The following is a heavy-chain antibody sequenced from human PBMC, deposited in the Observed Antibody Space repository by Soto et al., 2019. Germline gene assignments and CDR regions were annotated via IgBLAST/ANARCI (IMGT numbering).Heavy chain of an antibody. D-gene: IGHD6-13*01. Sequence: QITLKESGPTLVKPTQTLTLTCTFSGFSLSASGVGVGWIRQPPGKALEWIALIYWDDDKRYSPSLKSRLTITKDTSKNLVVLRMTNMDPLDTATYYCAHPTEPGTIAFDIWDQGAMVTVSS. CDR2: IYWDDDK. CDR3: AHPTEPGTIAFDI. CDR1: GFSLSASGVG. V-gene: IGHV2-5*02. J-gene: IGHJ3*02.